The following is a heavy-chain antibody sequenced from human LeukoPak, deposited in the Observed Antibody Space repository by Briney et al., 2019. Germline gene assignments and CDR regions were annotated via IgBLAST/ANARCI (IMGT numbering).Heavy chain of an antibody. D-gene: IGHD2-2*01. CDR3: TRDRLDYCSSTSCYPYYYYYMDV. CDR2: ISAYNGNT. V-gene: IGHV1-18*01. J-gene: IGHJ6*03. Sequence: GASVKVSCKASGYTFTSYGISWVRQAPGQGLEWMGWISAYNGNTNYARKLQGRVTVTTDTSTSTAYMEPRSLTSGDTAVYYCTRDRLDYCSSTSCYPYYYYYMDVWGKGTTVTVSS. CDR1: GYTFTSYG.